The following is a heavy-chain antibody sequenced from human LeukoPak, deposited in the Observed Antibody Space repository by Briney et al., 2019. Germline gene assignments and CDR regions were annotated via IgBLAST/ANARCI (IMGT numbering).Heavy chain of an antibody. V-gene: IGHV3-64D*09. D-gene: IGHD2-15*01. CDR2: MTSNGGPT. Sequence: AGGSLRLPCSASGFTFRGYAMHGVGPAAGKGLEYVYAMTSNGGPTHYADSHKGRFHISRHNSQNTLYLQRSSLRSEDPAVYYWVKDRPLLRTLFDYWGQGTLVTGSS. J-gene: IGHJ4*02. CDR1: GFTFRGYA. CDR3: VKDRPLLRTLFDY.